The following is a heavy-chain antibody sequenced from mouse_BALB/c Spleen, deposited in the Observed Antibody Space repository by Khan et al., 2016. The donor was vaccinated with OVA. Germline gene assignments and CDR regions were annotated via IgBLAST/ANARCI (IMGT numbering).Heavy chain of an antibody. CDR1: GYTFTDYV. V-gene: IGHV1-77*01. D-gene: IGHD4-1*01. CDR3: ARAGWDVFAY. Sequence: QVQLKESGPELVKPGASVKMSCKASGYTFTDYVMNWVKQRNGQGLEWIGQIYPGSGSTFYNEKFKGKATLTADRSSSTAYMQLSNLTSEDSAVYVCARAGWDVFAYWGQGTLVTVSA. J-gene: IGHJ3*01. CDR2: IYPGSGST.